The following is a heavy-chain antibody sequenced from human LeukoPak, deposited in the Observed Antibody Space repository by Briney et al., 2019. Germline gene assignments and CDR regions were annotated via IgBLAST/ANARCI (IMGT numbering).Heavy chain of an antibody. CDR1: GGSFSGYY. CDR3: ASVGRSSSWFYYGMDV. CDR2: INHSGST. V-gene: IGHV4-34*01. D-gene: IGHD6-13*01. J-gene: IGHJ6*02. Sequence: PSETLSLTCAVYGGSFSGYYWSWIRQPPGKGLEWIGEINHSGSTNYNPSLKSRVTISVDTSKNQFSLKLSSVTAADTAVYYCASVGRSSSWFYYGMDVWGQGTTVTVSS.